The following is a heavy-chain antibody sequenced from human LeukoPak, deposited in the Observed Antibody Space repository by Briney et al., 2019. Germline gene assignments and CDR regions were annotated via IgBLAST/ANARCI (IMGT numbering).Heavy chain of an antibody. D-gene: IGHD2-2*02. CDR2: INSDGSST. V-gene: IGHV3-74*01. CDR1: GFTFSSYW. CDR3: AREKVVVVPAAIWEYYYYYYYGMDV. Sequence: GGSLRLSCAASGFTFSSYWMHWVRQAPGKGLVWVSRINSDGSSTSYADSVKGRFTISRDNAKNTLYLQMNSLRAEDTAVYYCAREKVVVVPAAIWEYYYYYYYGMDVWGQGTTVTVSS. J-gene: IGHJ6*02.